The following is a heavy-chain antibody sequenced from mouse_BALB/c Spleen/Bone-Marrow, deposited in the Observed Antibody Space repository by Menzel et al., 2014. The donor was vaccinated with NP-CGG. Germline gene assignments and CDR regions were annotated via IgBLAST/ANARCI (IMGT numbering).Heavy chain of an antibody. Sequence: VQLQQSGAELMKPGASVKISCKATGYTFSSYWIEWVKQRPGHGLEWIGEILPGSGSTNYNEKFKGKATFTADTSSNTAYVQLSSLTSEDSAVYYCARREVSYYYDYWGHGTTLTVSS. CDR1: GYTFSSYW. V-gene: IGHV1-9*01. CDR3: ARREVSYYYDY. CDR2: ILPGSGST. D-gene: IGHD2-12*01. J-gene: IGHJ2*01.